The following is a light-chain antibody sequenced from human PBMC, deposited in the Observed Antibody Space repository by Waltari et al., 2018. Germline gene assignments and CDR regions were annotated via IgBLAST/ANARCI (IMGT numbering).Light chain of an antibody. CDR3: QQFNNWPLLT. CDR2: GAS. CDR1: QSVSSN. Sequence: ETVMTQSPATLSVSPGERATLSCRASQSVSSNLAWYQQKPGQAPRLLIYGASTRATGIPARFSGSGSGTEFTPTISSLQSEDFAVYYCQQFNNWPLLTFGGGTKVEIK. V-gene: IGKV3-15*01. J-gene: IGKJ4*01.